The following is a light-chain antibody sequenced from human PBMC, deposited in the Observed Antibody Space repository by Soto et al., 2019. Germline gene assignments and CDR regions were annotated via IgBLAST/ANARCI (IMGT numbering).Light chain of an antibody. CDR2: GAS. V-gene: IGKV1-39*01. CDR3: QQTYNTRRT. Sequence: DIQMTQSPSSLTASAGDRVSITCRASQSITSLLNWYQQKPGKAPNLLIYGASNLQSGVPSRFSGSGSGTDFTLTISSLQHEDFATYYCQQTYNTRRTFGQGTKVEIK. J-gene: IGKJ1*01. CDR1: QSITSL.